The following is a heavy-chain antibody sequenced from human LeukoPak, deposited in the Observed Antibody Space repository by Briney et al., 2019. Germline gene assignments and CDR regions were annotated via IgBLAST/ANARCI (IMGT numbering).Heavy chain of an antibody. J-gene: IGHJ4*02. D-gene: IGHD5-18*01. CDR2: MNPNSGNT. CDR3: ARGLARTSMVTRGGVRFDY. V-gene: IGHV1-8*01. CDR1: GYTFTSYD. Sequence: RASVKVSCKASGYTFTSYDINWVRQATGQGLEWMGWMNPNSGNTGYAQKFQGRVTMTRNTSISTANMELSSLRSEDTAVYYCARGLARTSMVTRGGVRFDYWGQGTLVTVSS.